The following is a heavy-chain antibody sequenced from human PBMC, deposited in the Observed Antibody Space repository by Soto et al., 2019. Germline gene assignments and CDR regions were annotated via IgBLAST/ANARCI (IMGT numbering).Heavy chain of an antibody. J-gene: IGHJ4*02. Sequence: SGPTLVNPTQTLTLTCTFSGFSLSTSGVGVGWIRQPPGKALEWLALIYWNDDKRYSPSLKSRLTITKDTSKNQVVLTMTNMDPVDTATYYCAHRSTTYDSSGYYYLWFDYWGQGTLVTVSS. CDR2: IYWNDDK. CDR1: GFSLSTSGVG. V-gene: IGHV2-5*01. CDR3: AHRSTTYDSSGYYYLWFDY. D-gene: IGHD3-22*01.